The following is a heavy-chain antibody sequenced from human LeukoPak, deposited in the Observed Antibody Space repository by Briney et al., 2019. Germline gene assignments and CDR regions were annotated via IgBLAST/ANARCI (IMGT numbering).Heavy chain of an antibody. CDR2: INSDGSST. CDR1: GFTFSSYW. Sequence: PGGSLRLSCAASGFTFSSYWMHWVRQAPGKGLVWVSRINSDGSSTSYADSVKGRFTISRDNAKNTLYLQMNSLRAEDTAVYYCAAARYSSGWYYWGQGTLVTVSS. D-gene: IGHD6-19*01. CDR3: AAARYSSGWYY. J-gene: IGHJ4*02. V-gene: IGHV3-74*01.